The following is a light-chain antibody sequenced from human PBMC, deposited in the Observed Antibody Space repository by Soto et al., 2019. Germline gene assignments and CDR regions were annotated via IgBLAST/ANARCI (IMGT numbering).Light chain of an antibody. CDR2: DAS. CDR3: QQRSNWLT. CDR1: QSVSSY. J-gene: IGKJ4*01. Sequence: EIVLTQSPATLSLSPGERETLSCRASQSVSSYLAWYQQKPGQAPRLLIYDASNRATGIPARFSGSGSGTDFTLTISSLEPEDFAVYYCQQRSNWLTFGGGTKVDIK. V-gene: IGKV3-11*01.